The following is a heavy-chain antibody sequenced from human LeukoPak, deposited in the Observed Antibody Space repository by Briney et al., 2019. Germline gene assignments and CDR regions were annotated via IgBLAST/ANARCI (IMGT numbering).Heavy chain of an antibody. D-gene: IGHD3-10*01. CDR1: GGSISSSNW. Sequence: SGTLSLTCAVSGGSISSSNWWSWVRQPPGKGLEWIGEIYHSGSTNYNPSLKSRVTISVDKSKDQFSLKLSSVTAADTAVYYCARRYYYGSGSLRIDYWGQGTLVTVSS. CDR2: IYHSGST. J-gene: IGHJ4*02. CDR3: ARRYYYGSGSLRIDY. V-gene: IGHV4-4*02.